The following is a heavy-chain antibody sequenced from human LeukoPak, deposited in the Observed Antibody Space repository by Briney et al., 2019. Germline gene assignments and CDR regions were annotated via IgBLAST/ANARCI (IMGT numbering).Heavy chain of an antibody. CDR1: GGSFSGYY. V-gene: IGHV4-34*01. CDR3: AIQSAYGDAPLVFDY. Sequence: SETLPLTCAVYGGSFSGYYWSWIRQPPGKGLEWIGEINHSGSTNYNPSLKSRVTISVDTSKNQFSLKLSSVTAADAAVYYCAIQSAYGDAPLVFDYWGQGTLVTVSS. J-gene: IGHJ4*02. CDR2: INHSGST. D-gene: IGHD4-17*01.